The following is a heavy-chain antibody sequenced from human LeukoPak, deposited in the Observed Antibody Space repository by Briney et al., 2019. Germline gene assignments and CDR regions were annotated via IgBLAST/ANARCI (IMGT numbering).Heavy chain of an antibody. CDR2: IYYSGST. J-gene: IGHJ4*02. V-gene: IGHV4-59*08. CDR3: ARGGSSSWYPNFDY. D-gene: IGHD6-13*01. CDR1: GGSISSYY. Sequence: PSETLSLTCTVSGGSISSYYWSWIRQPPGKGLEWIGYIYYSGSTNYNPSFKSRVTISVDTSKNQFSLKLSSVTAADTAVYYCARGGSSSWYPNFDYWGQGTLVTVPS.